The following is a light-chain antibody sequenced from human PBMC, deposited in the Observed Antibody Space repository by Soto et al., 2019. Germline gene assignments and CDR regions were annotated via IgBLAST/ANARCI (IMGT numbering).Light chain of an antibody. CDR1: QSVSSN. CDR3: QQCNNGSPLT. Sequence: LRESRKSLYSSAAGRATLSCRGVQSVSSNFAWYQQKPGQASRLLIYGASTRATGIPARFSGSGSGTEFTLTISSLQSEDFAVYYCQQCNNGSPLTFGQGTRLEIK. J-gene: IGKJ5*01. V-gene: IGKV3-15*01. CDR2: GAS.